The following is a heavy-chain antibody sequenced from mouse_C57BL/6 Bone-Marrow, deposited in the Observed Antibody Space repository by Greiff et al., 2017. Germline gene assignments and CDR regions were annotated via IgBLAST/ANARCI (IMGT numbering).Heavy chain of an antibody. CDR2: IYPGSGST. CDR3: ARSYYYGSSLAMDY. CDR1: GYTFTSYW. Sequence: QVQLKQSGAELVKPGASVKMSCKASGYTFTSYWITWVKQRPGQGLEWIGDIYPGSGSTNYNEKFKSKATLTVDTSSSTAYMQLSSLTSEDSAVYYCARSYYYGSSLAMDYWGQGTSVTVSS. J-gene: IGHJ4*01. D-gene: IGHD1-1*01. V-gene: IGHV1-55*01.